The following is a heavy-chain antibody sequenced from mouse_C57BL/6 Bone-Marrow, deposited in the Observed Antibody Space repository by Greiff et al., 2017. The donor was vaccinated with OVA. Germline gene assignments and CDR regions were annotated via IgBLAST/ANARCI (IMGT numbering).Heavy chain of an antibody. CDR3: ARSAQAAPFAY. J-gene: IGHJ3*01. V-gene: IGHV1-4*01. D-gene: IGHD3-2*02. CDR1: GYTFTSYT. Sequence: QVQLQQSGAELARPGASVKMSCKASGYTFTSYTMHWVKQRPGQGLEWIGYINPSSGYTKYNQKFKDKATLTADKSSSTAYMRLSSLTSEDSAVYYCARSAQAAPFAYWGQGTLVTVSA. CDR2: INPSSGYT.